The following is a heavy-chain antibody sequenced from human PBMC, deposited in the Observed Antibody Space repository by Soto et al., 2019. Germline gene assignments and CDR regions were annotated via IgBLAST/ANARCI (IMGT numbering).Heavy chain of an antibody. Sequence: GGSLRLSCAASGFTFSSYWMHWVRQAPGKGLGWVSRMNSDGSSTSYAESVKGRLPIYRGNAKNTLYLHMNSLRAEDTAVYFCDRGGALAYYYYYMDVWGKGTTVTVSS. D-gene: IGHD1-26*01. J-gene: IGHJ6*03. CDR1: GFTFSSYW. CDR2: MNSDGSST. CDR3: DRGGALAYYYYYMDV. V-gene: IGHV3-74*01.